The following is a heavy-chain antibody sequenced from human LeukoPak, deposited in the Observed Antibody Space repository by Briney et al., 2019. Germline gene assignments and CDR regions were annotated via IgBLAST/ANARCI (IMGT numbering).Heavy chain of an antibody. CDR1: GYTSTSYY. CDR2: INPSSGST. J-gene: IGHJ3*02. D-gene: IGHD3-22*01. V-gene: IGHV1-46*01. CDR3: ARDLYYASSGGALHI. Sequence: ASVKVSCKASGYTSTSYYMNWVRQAPGQGLEWMGMINPSSGSTSYAQRFQGRVTMTRDTSTSTVYMELSSLRSEDTAIYYCARDLYYASSGGALHIWGQGTLFTVSS.